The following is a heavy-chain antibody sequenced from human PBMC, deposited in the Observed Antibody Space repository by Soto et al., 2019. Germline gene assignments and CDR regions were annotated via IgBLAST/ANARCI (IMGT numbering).Heavy chain of an antibody. Sequence: GGSLRLSCAASGFTFSSYWMHWVRQAPGKGLVWVSRINSDGSSTSYADSVKGRFTISRDNAKNTLYLQMNSLRAEDTAVYYCARDGPRYSYGYYYYYGMDVWGQGTTVTVSS. CDR1: GFTFSSYW. CDR3: ARDGPRYSYGYYYYYGMDV. V-gene: IGHV3-74*01. D-gene: IGHD5-18*01. J-gene: IGHJ6*02. CDR2: INSDGSST.